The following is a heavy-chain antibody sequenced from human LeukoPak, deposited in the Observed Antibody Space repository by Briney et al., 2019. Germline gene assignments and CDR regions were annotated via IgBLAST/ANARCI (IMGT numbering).Heavy chain of an antibody. V-gene: IGHV3-21*01. CDR3: ARDIVATITPYYYYYGMDV. D-gene: IGHD5-12*01. CDR1: GFTFSSYG. CDR2: ISSSSSYI. Sequence: GGSLRLSCAASGFTFSSYGMNWVRQVPGKGLEWVSSISSSSSYIYYADSVKGRFTISRDNAKNSLYLQMNSLRAEDTAVYYCARDIVATITPYYYYYGMDVWGQGTTVTVSS. J-gene: IGHJ6*02.